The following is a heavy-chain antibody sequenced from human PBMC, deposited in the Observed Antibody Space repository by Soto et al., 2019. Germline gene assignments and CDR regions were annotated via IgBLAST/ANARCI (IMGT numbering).Heavy chain of an antibody. V-gene: IGHV1-24*01. D-gene: IGHD2-2*01. CDR2: FDPEDGET. Sequence: ASVKVSCKVSGYTLTELSMHWVRQAPGKGLEWMGGFDPEDGETIYAQKFQGRVTMTEDTSTDTAYMELSSLRSEDTAVYYCATQDCSSTSCLPHYYYYGMDVWGQGTTVTVS. CDR3: ATQDCSSTSCLPHYYYYGMDV. CDR1: GYTLTELS. J-gene: IGHJ6*02.